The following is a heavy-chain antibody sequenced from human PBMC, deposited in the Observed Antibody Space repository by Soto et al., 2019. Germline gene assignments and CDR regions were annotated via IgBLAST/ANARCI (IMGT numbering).Heavy chain of an antibody. V-gene: IGHV4-34*01. J-gene: IGHJ6*03. D-gene: IGHD2-2*01. Sequence: SETLSLTCAVYGGSFSGYYWSWIRQPPGKGLEWIGEINHSGSTNYNPSLKSRVTISVDTSKNQFSLKLSSVTAADTAVYYCARGARVVPAEGAEYYYYMDVWGKGTTVTVSS. CDR2: INHSGST. CDR1: GGSFSGYY. CDR3: ARGARVVPAEGAEYYYYMDV.